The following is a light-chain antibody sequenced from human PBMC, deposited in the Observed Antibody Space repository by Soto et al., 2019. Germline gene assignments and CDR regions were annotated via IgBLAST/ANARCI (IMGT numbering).Light chain of an antibody. CDR1: QGISNW. Sequence: DIQMTQSPSSVSASVGDRVSITCRASQGISNWLAWYQQKPGRAPKLLIYAASSLQSGVSSRFSGSGSGTDFTLTISILQPEDCATYYCQQGNSFPFTFCPGTKVDIK. CDR3: QQGNSFPFT. V-gene: IGKV1D-12*01. J-gene: IGKJ3*01. CDR2: AAS.